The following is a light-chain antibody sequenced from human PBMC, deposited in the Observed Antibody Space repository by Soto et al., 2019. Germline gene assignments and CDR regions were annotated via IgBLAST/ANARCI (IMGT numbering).Light chain of an antibody. J-gene: IGLJ2*01. CDR2: EGT. CDR3: CSYAGTTTFVL. CDR1: SSDIGTYNL. Sequence: QSALTQPASVSGSPGQSITISCTGTSSDIGTYNLVSWYQQHPGKAPKLMIYEGTKRPSGVSARFSGSKSGNTASLTISGLQAEDEADYYCCSYAGTTTFVLFGGGTKVTVL. V-gene: IGLV2-23*03.